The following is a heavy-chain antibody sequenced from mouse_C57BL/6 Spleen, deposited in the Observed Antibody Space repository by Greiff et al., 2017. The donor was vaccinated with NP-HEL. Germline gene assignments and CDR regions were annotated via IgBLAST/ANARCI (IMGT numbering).Heavy chain of an antibody. CDR3: ARQGEGFAY. J-gene: IGHJ3*01. V-gene: IGHV1-50*01. CDR1: GYTFTSYW. Sequence: QVQLQQPGAELVQPGASVKLSCKASGYTFTSYWLQWVQPRPGQGLEWIGEIDPSDSYTNYNQKLKGKDTLTVDTSSSTAYMQLSSLTSEGSSVYYCARQGEGFAYWGQGTLVTVSA. CDR2: IDPSDSYT.